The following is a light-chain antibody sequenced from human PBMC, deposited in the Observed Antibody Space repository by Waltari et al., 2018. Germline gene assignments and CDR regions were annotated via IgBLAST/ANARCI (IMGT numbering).Light chain of an antibody. V-gene: IGKV3-15*01. J-gene: IGKJ1*01. CDR3: QQYNNWPRT. Sequence: EIVMTQSAATLSVSPGERATLSCRASQSVSRHLAWYQQKPGQAPRLLLYGASTRATGIPARFSGSGSGTEFTLTISSMQSEDFAVYYCQQYNNWPRTFGQGTKVEIK. CDR1: QSVSRH. CDR2: GAS.